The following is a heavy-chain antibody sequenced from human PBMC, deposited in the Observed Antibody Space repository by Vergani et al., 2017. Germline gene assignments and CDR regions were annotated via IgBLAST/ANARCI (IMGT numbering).Heavy chain of an antibody. CDR1: GYTFTSYG. J-gene: IGHJ4*02. Sequence: QVQLVQSGAEVKKPGASVKVSCKASGYTFTSYGISWVRQAPGQGLEWMGWISAYNGNTNYAQKLQGMVNMTTDTSTSTAYMGLGSLRSDDTAVYSCARDINYYDSSAGGANWGQGTLVTVSS. CDR3: ARDINYYDSSAGGAN. V-gene: IGHV1-18*01. D-gene: IGHD3-22*01. CDR2: ISAYNGNT.